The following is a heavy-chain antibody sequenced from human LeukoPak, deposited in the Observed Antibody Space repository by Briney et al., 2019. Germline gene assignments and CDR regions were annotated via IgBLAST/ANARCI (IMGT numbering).Heavy chain of an antibody. Sequence: PSETLSLTCTVSGGSISSYYWSWIRQPPGKGLEWIGCIYYSGSTNYNPSLKSRVTISVDTSKNQFSLKLSSVTAADTAVYYCARLDTMISTGMDVWGQGTTVTVSS. CDR3: ARLDTMISTGMDV. V-gene: IGHV4-59*08. CDR1: GGSISSYY. J-gene: IGHJ6*02. D-gene: IGHD3-22*01. CDR2: IYYSGST.